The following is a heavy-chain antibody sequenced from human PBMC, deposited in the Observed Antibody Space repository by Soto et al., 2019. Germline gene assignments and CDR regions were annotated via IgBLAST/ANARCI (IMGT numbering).Heavy chain of an antibody. CDR2: ISTDGSIT. V-gene: IGHV3-74*01. Sequence: EVQLVESGRGLVQPGGSLRLSCTTSGFTFSTSWMHWVRQTPGKGLLWVSHISTDGSITNYADSAKGRFTISRDNAKNTLFLQMNNLRAEDTAVYFCARDIGYGGNWGQGTLVTVSS. J-gene: IGHJ4*02. CDR1: GFTFSTSW. CDR3: ARDIGYGGN. D-gene: IGHD3-16*01.